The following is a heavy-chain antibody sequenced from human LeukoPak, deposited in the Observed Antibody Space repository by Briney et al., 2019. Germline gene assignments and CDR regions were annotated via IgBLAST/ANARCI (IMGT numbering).Heavy chain of an antibody. Sequence: GGSLRLSCAASGFTFSSYGMHWVRQAPGKGLEWVAVISYDGSNKYYADSVKGRFTISRDNSKNTLYLLMNSLIPEDTAVYYCAREVVSSPSYFDSWGQGTLVTVSS. V-gene: IGHV3-30*03. CDR1: GFTFSSYG. J-gene: IGHJ4*02. CDR3: AREVVSSPSYFDS. D-gene: IGHD2-15*01. CDR2: ISYDGSNK.